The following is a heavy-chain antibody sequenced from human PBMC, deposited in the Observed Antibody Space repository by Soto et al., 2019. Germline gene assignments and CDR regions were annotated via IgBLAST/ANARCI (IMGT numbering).Heavy chain of an antibody. CDR3: ARGPPSLTYYDFWSGTEGGYFDY. Sequence: GGSLRLSCAASGFTFSSYSMNWVRQAPGKGLEWVSSISSSSSYIYYADSVKGRFTISRDNAKNSLYLQMNSLRAEDTAVYYCARGPPSLTYYDFWSGTEGGYFDYWGQGTLVTVSS. CDR1: GFTFSSYS. CDR2: ISSSSSYI. V-gene: IGHV3-21*01. J-gene: IGHJ4*02. D-gene: IGHD3-3*01.